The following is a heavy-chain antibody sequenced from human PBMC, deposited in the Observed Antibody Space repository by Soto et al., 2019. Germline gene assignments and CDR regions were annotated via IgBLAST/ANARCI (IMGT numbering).Heavy chain of an antibody. D-gene: IGHD3-3*01. CDR3: ARGVGYDFWSGRNWFDP. CDR2: INPNSGGT. V-gene: IGHV1-2*04. CDR1: GYTFTGYY. J-gene: IGHJ5*02. Sequence: QVQLVQSGAEVKKPGASVKVSCKASGYTFTGYYMHWVRQAPGQGLEWMGWINPNSGGTNYAQKFKGWVTMTRDTSISTAYMELSRLRSDDTAVYYCARGVGYDFWSGRNWFDPWGQGTLVTVSS.